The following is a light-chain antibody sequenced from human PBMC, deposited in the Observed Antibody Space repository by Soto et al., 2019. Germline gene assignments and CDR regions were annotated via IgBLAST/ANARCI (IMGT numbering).Light chain of an antibody. J-gene: IGLJ2*01. CDR3: VAWDDSLNGVV. CDR1: SSNIGSNT. Sequence: QSVLTQPPSASGTPGQRVTISCSGSSSNIGSNTVNWYQQLPGTAPKLLIYSNNQRPSGVPDRFSGSKSGTSASLAISGLQSEGEAYYYCVAWDDSLNGVVFGGGTKLTVL. V-gene: IGLV1-44*01. CDR2: SNN.